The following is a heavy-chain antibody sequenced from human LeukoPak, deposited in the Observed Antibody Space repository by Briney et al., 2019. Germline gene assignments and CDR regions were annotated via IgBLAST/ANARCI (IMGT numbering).Heavy chain of an antibody. CDR1: GYTFTGYY. D-gene: IGHD4-23*01. J-gene: IGHJ1*01. Sequence: ASVKVSCKASGYTFTGYYMHWVRQAPGQGLEWMGIINPSGGSTSYAQKFQGRVTMTTDTSTSTAYMELRSLRSDDTAVYYCARDKAVTTEVTQHFQHWGQGTLVTVSS. CDR3: ARDKAVTTEVTQHFQH. V-gene: IGHV1-46*01. CDR2: INPSGGST.